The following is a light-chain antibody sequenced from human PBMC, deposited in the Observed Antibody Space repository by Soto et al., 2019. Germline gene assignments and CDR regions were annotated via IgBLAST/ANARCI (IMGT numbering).Light chain of an antibody. CDR1: QRVSSY. Sequence: EIVLTQSPATLSLSPGERATLSCRASQRVSSYLAWYQQKPGQAPRLLIYDTSKRATGIPARFSGSGSGTDFTHTISSLEPEDFAVYYCQQRTNWPRSFTFGPGTKVDIK. CDR3: QQRTNWPRSFT. V-gene: IGKV3-11*01. J-gene: IGKJ3*01. CDR2: DTS.